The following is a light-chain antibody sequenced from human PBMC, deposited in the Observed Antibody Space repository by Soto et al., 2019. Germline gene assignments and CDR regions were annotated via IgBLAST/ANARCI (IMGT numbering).Light chain of an antibody. CDR1: SSGVGGYNY. Sequence: QSALTQPPSASGSPGQSVTISCTGTSSGVGGYNYVSWYQQHPGKAPKLMIYEVSKRPSGVPDRFSGSKSGNTASLTVSGLQAEDEADYYCSSYAGSNGVFGTGTKVTVL. V-gene: IGLV2-8*01. J-gene: IGLJ1*01. CDR3: SSYAGSNGV. CDR2: EVS.